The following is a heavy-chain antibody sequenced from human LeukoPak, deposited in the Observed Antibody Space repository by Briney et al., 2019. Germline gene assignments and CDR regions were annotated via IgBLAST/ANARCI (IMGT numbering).Heavy chain of an antibody. D-gene: IGHD2-21*02. Sequence: SETLSLTCAVYGGSFSGYYWSWIRQPPGKGLEWTGEINHSGSTNYNPSLKSRVTISVDTSKNQFSLKLSSVTAADTAVYYCARGPIVVVTATPYYYYGMDVWGQGTTVTVSS. V-gene: IGHV4-34*01. CDR3: ARGPIVVVTATPYYYYGMDV. CDR2: INHSGST. J-gene: IGHJ6*02. CDR1: GGSFSGYY.